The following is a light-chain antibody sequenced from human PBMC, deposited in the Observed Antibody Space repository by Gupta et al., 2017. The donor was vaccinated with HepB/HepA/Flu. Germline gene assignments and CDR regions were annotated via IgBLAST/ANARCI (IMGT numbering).Light chain of an antibody. Sequence: DIVMTQSPLSLPVTPGEPASIPYRSSQSLLHSNGYNYLDWYLQKPGQSPQLLIYLGSNRASGVPDRFSGSGSGTDFTLKISRVEAEDVGVYYCMQALQTQWTFGQGTKVEIK. J-gene: IGKJ1*01. CDR1: QSLLHSNGYNY. V-gene: IGKV2-28*01. CDR2: LGS. CDR3: MQALQTQWT.